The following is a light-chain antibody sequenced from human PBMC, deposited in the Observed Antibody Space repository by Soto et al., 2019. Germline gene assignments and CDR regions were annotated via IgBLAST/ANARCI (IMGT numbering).Light chain of an antibody. CDR2: KAS. CDR3: QHYNSGTF. V-gene: IGKV1-5*03. Sequence: DIQMTQSPSTLSASVGDRVTITCRASQYISPWLAWYQQKPGQAPKLLIQKASNLESGAPSRFSGSGSGTEFTLTISSLQPDDFATYYCQHYNSGTFFGQGTKLEIK. CDR1: QYISPW. J-gene: IGKJ2*01.